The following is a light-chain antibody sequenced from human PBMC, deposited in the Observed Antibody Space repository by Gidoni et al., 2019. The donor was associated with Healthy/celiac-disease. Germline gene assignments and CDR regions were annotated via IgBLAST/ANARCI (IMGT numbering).Light chain of an antibody. CDR2: GAS. Sequence: EIVMTQSPATLSVSPGERATLSCRASQSVSSNLAWYQQKPGQAPRLLIYGASTRATGIPARFSCSGSGTDFTLTIIRLQSEDFAVYYCQQYNNWPPWTFGQGTKVEIE. CDR1: QSVSSN. J-gene: IGKJ1*01. CDR3: QQYNNWPPWT. V-gene: IGKV3-15*01.